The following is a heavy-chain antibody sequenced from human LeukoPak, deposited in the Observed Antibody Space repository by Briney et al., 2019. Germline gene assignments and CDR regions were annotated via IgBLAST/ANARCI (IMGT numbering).Heavy chain of an antibody. CDR3: AKDPGKHPYYYMDV. Sequence: GGSLRLSCAASGFTFSSYAMSWVRQARGKGLEWVSTLSGSGGSTYHADSVKGRFSISRDNSKNTLSLQMNSLRAEDTAVYYCAKDPGKHPYYYMDVWGRGTAVTVSS. D-gene: IGHD3-10*01. J-gene: IGHJ6*03. V-gene: IGHV3-23*01. CDR2: LSGSGGST. CDR1: GFTFSSYA.